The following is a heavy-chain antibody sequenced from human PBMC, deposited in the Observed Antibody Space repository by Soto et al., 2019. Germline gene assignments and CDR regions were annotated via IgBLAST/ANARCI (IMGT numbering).Heavy chain of an antibody. CDR1: GGTLSGYY. V-gene: IGHV4-4*07. Sequence: SETLSLTCTVTGGTLSGYYWTWIRQSAGGGLEWIGRIYSSGSTNYNPSLKSRVTISLDTSMNHFSLRLSSVTAADTAVYYCARGQRFSDWFDPWGQGTLVTVSS. D-gene: IGHD3-3*01. CDR3: ARGQRFSDWFDP. CDR2: IYSSGST. J-gene: IGHJ5*02.